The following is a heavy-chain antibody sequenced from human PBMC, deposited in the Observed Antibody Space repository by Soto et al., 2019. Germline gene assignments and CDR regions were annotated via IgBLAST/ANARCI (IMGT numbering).Heavy chain of an antibody. J-gene: IGHJ4*02. CDR3: ARDAVVVVVAAKTLPADFDY. CDR2: ISSSSSTI. V-gene: IGHV3-48*02. CDR1: GFTFSSYS. Sequence: GGSLRLSCAASGFTFSSYSMNWVRQAPGKGLEWVSYISSSSSTIYYADSVKGRFTISRDNAKNSLYLQMNSLRDEDTAVYYCARDAVVVVVAAKTLPADFDYWGQGTLVTVSS. D-gene: IGHD2-15*01.